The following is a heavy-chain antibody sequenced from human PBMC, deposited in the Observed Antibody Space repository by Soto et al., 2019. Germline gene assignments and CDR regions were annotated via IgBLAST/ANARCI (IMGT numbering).Heavy chain of an antibody. CDR3: AADPGDSSGYYYEFDY. Sequence: SVKVSCKXSGFTFTSSAVQWVLQARGQRLEWIGWIVVGSGNTNYAQKFQERVTITRDMSTGTAYMELSSLRSEDTAVYYCAADPGDSSGYYYEFDYWGQGTLVTVSS. D-gene: IGHD3-22*01. V-gene: IGHV1-58*01. J-gene: IGHJ4*02. CDR1: GFTFTSSA. CDR2: IVVGSGNT.